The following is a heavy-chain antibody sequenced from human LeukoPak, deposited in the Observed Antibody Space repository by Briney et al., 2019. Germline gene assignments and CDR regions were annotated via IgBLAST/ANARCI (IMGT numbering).Heavy chain of an antibody. J-gene: IGHJ4*02. Sequence: SETLSLTCAVYGGSFSGYYWSWIRQPPGKGLEWIGEINHSGSTNYNPSLKSRVTISVDTSKNQFSLKLSSVTAADTAVYYCARGLEQIVVVEAATNFDYWGQGTLVTVSS. V-gene: IGHV4-34*01. D-gene: IGHD2-15*01. CDR2: INHSGST. CDR3: ARGLEQIVVVEAATNFDY. CDR1: GGSFSGYY.